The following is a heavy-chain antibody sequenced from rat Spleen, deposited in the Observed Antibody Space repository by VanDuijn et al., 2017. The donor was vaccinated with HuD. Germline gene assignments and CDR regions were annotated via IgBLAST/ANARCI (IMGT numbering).Heavy chain of an antibody. J-gene: IGHJ2*01. V-gene: IGHV5-31*01. CDR1: GFTFNNYW. CDR2: ITNTGGST. D-gene: IGHD1-11*01. Sequence: EVQLVESGGGLVQPGRSLKLSCVASGFTFNNYWMTWIRQAPGKGLEWVATITNTGGSTYFPDSVKGRFTISRDNAKNTLYLQMNSQRSEDTATYYCTSYGGYAHYWGQGVMVTVSS. CDR3: TSYGGYAHY.